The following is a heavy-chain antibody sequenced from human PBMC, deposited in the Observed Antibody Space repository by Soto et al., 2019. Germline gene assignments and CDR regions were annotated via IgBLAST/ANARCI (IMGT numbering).Heavy chain of an antibody. CDR1: GGSISSSSYY. CDR3: ARQYYGSGSYYSLKYYYGMDV. V-gene: IGHV4-39*01. Sequence: SETLSLTCTVSGGSISSSSYYWGWIRQPPGKGLEWIGSIYYSGSTYYNPSLKSRVTISVDTSKNQFSLKLSSVTAADTAVYYCARQYYGSGSYYSLKYYYGMDVWGQGTTVTVSS. J-gene: IGHJ6*02. CDR2: IYYSGST. D-gene: IGHD3-10*01.